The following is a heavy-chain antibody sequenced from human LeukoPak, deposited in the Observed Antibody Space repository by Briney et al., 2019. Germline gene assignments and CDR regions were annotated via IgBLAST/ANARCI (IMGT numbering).Heavy chain of an antibody. V-gene: IGHV1-69*06. J-gene: IGHJ4*02. Sequence: ASVKVSCKASGGTFSSYAISWVRQAPGQGLGWMGGIIPIFGTANYAQKFQGRVTITADKSTSTAYMELSSLRSEDTAVYYCAGPRTVTTLAPLGYWGQGTLVTVSS. D-gene: IGHD4-17*01. CDR3: AGPRTVTTLAPLGY. CDR2: IIPIFGTA. CDR1: GGTFSSYA.